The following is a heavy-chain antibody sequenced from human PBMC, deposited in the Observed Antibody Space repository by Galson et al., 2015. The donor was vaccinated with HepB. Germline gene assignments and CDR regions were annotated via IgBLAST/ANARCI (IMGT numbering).Heavy chain of an antibody. CDR2: ISGSGGST. D-gene: IGHD2-2*01. V-gene: IGHV3-23*01. Sequence: SLRLSCAASGFTFSSYAMSWVRQAPGKGLEWVSAISGSGGSTYYADSVKGRFTIPRDNSKNTLYLQMNSLRAEDTAVYYCAKFVVVVLNWFDPWGQGTLVTVSS. CDR1: GFTFSSYA. CDR3: AKFVVVVLNWFDP. J-gene: IGHJ5*02.